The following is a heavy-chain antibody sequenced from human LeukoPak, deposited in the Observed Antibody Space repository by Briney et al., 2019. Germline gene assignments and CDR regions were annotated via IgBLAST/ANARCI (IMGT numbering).Heavy chain of an antibody. CDR2: ISYDGSNK. D-gene: IGHD6-13*01. Sequence: GGSLRLSCAASGFTFSSYAMHWVRQAPGKGLEWVAVISYDGSNKYYADSVKGRFTISRDNSKNTLYLQMNSLGAEDTAVYYCASYSSSWYGNWFDPWGQGTLVTVSS. V-gene: IGHV3-30*04. J-gene: IGHJ5*02. CDR1: GFTFSSYA. CDR3: ASYSSSWYGNWFDP.